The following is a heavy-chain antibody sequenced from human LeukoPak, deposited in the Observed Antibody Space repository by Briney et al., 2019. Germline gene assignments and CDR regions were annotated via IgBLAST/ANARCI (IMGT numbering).Heavy chain of an antibody. CDR1: GYSISRGYY. V-gene: IGHV4-38-2*01. Sequence: SETLSLTCGVSGYSISRGYYWAWLRQPPGKGLEWIGTIYHTASTYYKPSLESRVTISVDTSKNEFSLNLNSVTAADTAVYYCARAGCIFTGGIDYWGQGALVTVSS. J-gene: IGHJ4*02. D-gene: IGHD3-9*01. CDR2: IYHTAST. CDR3: ARAGCIFTGGIDY.